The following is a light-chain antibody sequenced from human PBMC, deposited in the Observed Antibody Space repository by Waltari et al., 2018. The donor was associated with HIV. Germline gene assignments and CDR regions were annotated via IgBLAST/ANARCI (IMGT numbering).Light chain of an antibody. CDR1: RSDIGTNY. V-gene: IGLV1-47*01. Sequence: QSVLTQPPSTSGTPGQTVTISCSGTRSDIGTNYVYWYQQVPGTAPKPLIYRNIQRPSGVPARFSGSKSGTSASLAISGLRSEDEAHYHCASWDDSLGGRWVFGGGTKLTVL. CDR2: RNI. J-gene: IGLJ3*02. CDR3: ASWDDSLGGRWV.